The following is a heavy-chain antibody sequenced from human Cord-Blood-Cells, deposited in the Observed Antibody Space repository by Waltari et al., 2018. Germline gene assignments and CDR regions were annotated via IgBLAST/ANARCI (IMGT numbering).Heavy chain of an antibody. CDR1: GFTFSDHY. CDR3: ARSYYDSSGYYYYFDY. D-gene: IGHD3-22*01. CDR2: TRNKANSNTT. J-gene: IGHJ4*02. Sequence: EVQLVESGGGLVQPGGSLRLSCAASGFTFSDHYMDWVRQAPGKGLEWVGRTRNKANSNTTEYAASVKGRFTISRDDSKNSLYLQMNSLKTEDTAVYYCARSYYDSSGYYYYFDYWGQGTLVTVSS. V-gene: IGHV3-72*01.